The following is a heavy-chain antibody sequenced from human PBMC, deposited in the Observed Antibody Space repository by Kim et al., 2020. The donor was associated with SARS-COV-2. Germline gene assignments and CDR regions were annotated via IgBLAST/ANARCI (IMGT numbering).Heavy chain of an antibody. Sequence: GGSLRLSCAASGFTFDNYAMHWVRQVPGKGLEWVSGISWNSGTIAYADSVKGRFTISRDNARESLYLQMNSLRAEDTALYYCAKVGCSGGRCYDLDYYFDSWGQGIMVTVSS. J-gene: IGHJ4*02. V-gene: IGHV3-9*01. CDR2: ISWNSGTI. CDR1: GFTFDNYA. CDR3: AKVGCSGGRCYDLDYYFDS. D-gene: IGHD2-15*01.